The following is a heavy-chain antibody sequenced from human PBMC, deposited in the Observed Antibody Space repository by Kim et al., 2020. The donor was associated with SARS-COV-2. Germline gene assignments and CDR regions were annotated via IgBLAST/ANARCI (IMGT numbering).Heavy chain of an antibody. CDR3: AREIAAAGTLRGTHWFDP. J-gene: IGHJ5*02. Sequence: SQTLSLTCAISGDSVSSNSAAWNWIRQSPSRGLEWLGRTYYRSKWYNDYAVSVKSRITINPDTSKNQFSLQLNSVTPEDTAVYYCAREIAAAGTLRGTHWFDPWGQGTLVTVSS. D-gene: IGHD6-13*01. V-gene: IGHV6-1*01. CDR2: TYYRSKWYN. CDR1: GDSVSSNSAA.